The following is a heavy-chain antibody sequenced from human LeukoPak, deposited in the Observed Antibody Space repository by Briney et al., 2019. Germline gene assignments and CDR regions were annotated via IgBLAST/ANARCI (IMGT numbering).Heavy chain of an antibody. CDR3: ARITMVRGVITLDY. V-gene: IGHV5-51*01. J-gene: IGHJ4*02. CDR1: GYDSGVSFTSHS. CDR2: IYPRDSTT. Sequence: GESLKISCQGSGYDSGVSFTSHSIAWVRQMPGKGLEWMGIIYPRDSTTLYSPSFQGQVTISADKSISTAYLQWSSLKASDTAMYYCARITMVRGVITLDYWGQGTLVTVSS. D-gene: IGHD3-10*01.